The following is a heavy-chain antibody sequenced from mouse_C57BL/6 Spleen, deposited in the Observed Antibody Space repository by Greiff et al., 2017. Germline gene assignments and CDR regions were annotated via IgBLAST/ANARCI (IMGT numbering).Heavy chain of an antibody. D-gene: IGHD2-5*01. V-gene: IGHV1-19*01. CDR2: INPYNGGT. Sequence: EVQLQQSGPVLVKPGASVKMSCKASGYTFTDYYMNWVKQSHGKSLEWIGVINPYNGGTSYNQKFKGKATLTVDKSSSTAYMELNSLTSEDSAVYYCARRAYYSNDFDYWGQGTTLTVSS. CDR1: GYTFTDYY. J-gene: IGHJ2*01. CDR3: ARRAYYSNDFDY.